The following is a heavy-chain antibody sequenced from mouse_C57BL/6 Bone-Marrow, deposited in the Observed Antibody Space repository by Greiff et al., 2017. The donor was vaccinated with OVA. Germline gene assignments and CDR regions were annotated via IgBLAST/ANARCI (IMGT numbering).Heavy chain of an antibody. D-gene: IGHD1-1*01. CDR3: ARFSGSSSSWFAY. V-gene: IGHV1-69*01. CDR1: GYTFTSYW. Sequence: VQLQQPGAELVMPGASVKLSCKASGYTFTSYWMHWVKQRPGQGLEWIGEIDPSDSYTNYNQKFKGKSTLTVDKSSSTAYMQLSSLTSEDSAVYYCARFSGSSSSWFAYGGQGTLVTVSA. CDR2: IDPSDSYT. J-gene: IGHJ3*01.